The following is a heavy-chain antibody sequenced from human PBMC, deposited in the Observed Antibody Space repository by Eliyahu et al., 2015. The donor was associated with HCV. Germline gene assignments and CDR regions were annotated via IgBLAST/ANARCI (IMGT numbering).Heavy chain of an antibody. V-gene: IGHV4-39*01. D-gene: IGHD5-12*01. CDR2: IYYSGST. Sequence: QLQLQESGPGLVKPSETLPLTCTVSGGSISSSSYYWGWIRQPPGKGLEWIGSIYYSGSTYYNPSLKSRVTISVDTSKNQFSLKLSSVTAADTAVYYCARHPDGGYGTKYYFDYWGQGTLVTVSS. CDR3: ARHPDGGYGTKYYFDY. J-gene: IGHJ4*02. CDR1: GGSISSSSYY.